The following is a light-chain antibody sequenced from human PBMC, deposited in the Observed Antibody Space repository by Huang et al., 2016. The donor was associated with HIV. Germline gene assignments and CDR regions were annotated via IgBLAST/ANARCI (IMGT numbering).Light chain of an antibody. CDR3: QQYNNWPPWT. CDR1: QSITSN. J-gene: IGKJ1*01. Sequence: EIVMMQSPATLSVSPGERATLSCRASQSITSNLACYRQKPGQAPRLLIYAASTRANGSQARVSGSGSGKEFTLAISSLQSEDFAVYYCQQYNNWPPWTFGQGTKVEIK. V-gene: IGKV3-15*01. CDR2: AAS.